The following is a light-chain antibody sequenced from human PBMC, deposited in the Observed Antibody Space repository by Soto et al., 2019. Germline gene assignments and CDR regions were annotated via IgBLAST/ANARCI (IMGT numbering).Light chain of an antibody. J-gene: IGLJ1*01. Sequence: QALLTQPPSVSAAPGQKFTIPCSGSISNIGGNSVSWYQQLPGTAPKLLIYDDNKRPSGIPDRFSGSKSGTSATLGITGFQTGDEADYYCGSWDSSLSAYVFGTGTKV. CDR1: ISNIGGNS. CDR3: GSWDSSLSAYV. CDR2: DDN. V-gene: IGLV1-51*01.